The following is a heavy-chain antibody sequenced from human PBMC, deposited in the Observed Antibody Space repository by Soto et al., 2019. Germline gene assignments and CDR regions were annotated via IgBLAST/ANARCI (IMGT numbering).Heavy chain of an antibody. D-gene: IGHD3-3*01. J-gene: IGHJ4*02. CDR1: GLTFSSYA. CDR3: AKVTSFWSGYGLFDY. V-gene: IGHV3-23*01. Sequence: SGGSLRLSCAASGLTFSSYAMSWVRQAPGKGLEWVSAISGSGGSTYYADSVKGRFTISRDNSKNTLYLQMNSLRAEDTAVYYCAKVTSFWSGYGLFDYWGQGTLVTVSS. CDR2: ISGSGGST.